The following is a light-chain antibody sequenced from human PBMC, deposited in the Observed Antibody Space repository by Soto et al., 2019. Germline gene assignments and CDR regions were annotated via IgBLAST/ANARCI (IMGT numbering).Light chain of an antibody. CDR2: EVN. CDR1: SSDVGGYNY. CDR3: SSYAGSSNV. V-gene: IGLV2-8*01. Sequence: QSVLAQPPSASGSPGQSVASSCTGTSSDVGGYNYVSWYQQHPGKAPKLMIYEVNTRPSGVPDRFSGSKSGNTASLTVSGLQAEDEADYYCSSYAGSSNVFGTGTKVTVL. J-gene: IGLJ1*01.